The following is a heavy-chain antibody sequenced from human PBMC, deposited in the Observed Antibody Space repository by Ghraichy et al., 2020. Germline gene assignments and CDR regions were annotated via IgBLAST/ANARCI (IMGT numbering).Heavy chain of an antibody. CDR2: IIPIFGTA. CDR1: GGTFSSYA. D-gene: IGHD5-24*01. Sequence: SVKVSCKASGGTFSSYAISWVRQAPGQGLEWMGGIIPIFGTANYAQKFQGRVTITADESTSTAYMELSSLRSEDTAVYYCASWGLDGYNLNFDYWGQGTLVTVSS. CDR3: ASWGLDGYNLNFDY. J-gene: IGHJ4*02. V-gene: IGHV1-69*13.